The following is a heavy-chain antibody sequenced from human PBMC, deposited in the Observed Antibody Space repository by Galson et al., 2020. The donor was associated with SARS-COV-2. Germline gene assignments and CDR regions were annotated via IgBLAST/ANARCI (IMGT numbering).Heavy chain of an antibody. D-gene: IGHD1-1*01. CDR2: INHSGNT. CDR3: ARGGNTWNDFPDP. J-gene: IGHJ5*02. V-gene: IGHV4-34*01. CDR1: GGSFSGSYY. Sequence: SETLSLTCAVYGGSFSGSYYWSWIRQPPGKGLEWIGEINHSGNTNYNPSLKSRVTISVDTSKSQFSLNLNSVTAADTAVYYCARGGNTWNDFPDPWGQGTLVTVSS.